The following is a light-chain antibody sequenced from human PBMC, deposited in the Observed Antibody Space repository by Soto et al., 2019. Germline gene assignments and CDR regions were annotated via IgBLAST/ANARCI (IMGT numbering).Light chain of an antibody. CDR2: AAS. V-gene: IGKV1-39*01. J-gene: IGKJ5*01. CDR3: QQSYSTPVT. Sequence: DIQMTQSPSFLSASVRDRFTITFLASQSISSYLNWYQQKPGEAPKLLIYAASSLQSGVPSRFSGSGSGTDFTLTISSLQPEDFATYYCQQSYSTPVTFGQGTRLEIK. CDR1: QSISSY.